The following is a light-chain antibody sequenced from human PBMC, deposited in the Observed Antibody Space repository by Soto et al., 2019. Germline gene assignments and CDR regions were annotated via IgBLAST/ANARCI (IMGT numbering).Light chain of an antibody. Sequence: EVVMTQSPATLSVSPGERATLCCRASRSVNANLAWYQQKPGQAPRLLIHGASNRATGIPARFSGSGFGTEFILTISSLQSEDFAVYYCQQYNTWLWTFGQGTKVEI. CDR2: GAS. CDR3: QQYNTWLWT. J-gene: IGKJ1*01. CDR1: RSVNAN. V-gene: IGKV3-15*01.